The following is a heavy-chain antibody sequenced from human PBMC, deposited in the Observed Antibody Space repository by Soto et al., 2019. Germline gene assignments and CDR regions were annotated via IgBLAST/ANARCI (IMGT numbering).Heavy chain of an antibody. CDR1: GGSISSSSYY. Sequence: PSETLSLTFTVSGGSISSSSYYWGGIRQPPGKGLEWIGSIYYSGSTYYNPSLKSRVTISVDTSKNQFSLKLSSVTAADTAVYCARHYGYEVFDYWGQGTLVTVSS. J-gene: IGHJ4*02. CDR3: ARHYGYEVFDY. D-gene: IGHD5-18*01. V-gene: IGHV4-39*01. CDR2: IYYSGST.